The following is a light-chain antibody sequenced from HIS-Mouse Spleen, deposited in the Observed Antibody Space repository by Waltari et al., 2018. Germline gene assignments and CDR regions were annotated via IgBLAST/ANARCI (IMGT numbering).Light chain of an antibody. V-gene: IGLV2-18*02. J-gene: IGLJ1*01. CDR1: SSYVVSYNR. CDR3: SSYTSSSTV. CDR2: EVS. Sequence: QSALTQPPSVSGSPGQSVTISCTGTSSYVVSYNRVPWYQQPPGPAPELMIYEVSNRPSGVPDRFSGSKSGNTASLTISGLQAEDEADYYCSSYTSSSTVFGTGTKVTVL.